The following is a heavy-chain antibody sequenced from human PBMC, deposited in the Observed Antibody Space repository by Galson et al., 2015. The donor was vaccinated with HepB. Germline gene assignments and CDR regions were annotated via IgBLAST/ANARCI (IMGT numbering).Heavy chain of an antibody. CDR3: ARILVSSGYYYFDY. D-gene: IGHD3-22*01. CDR2: IDWDDDK. Sequence: PALVKATQTLTLTCTFSGFSLSTSGMCVSWIRQPPGKALEWLALIDWDDDKYYGTSLKTRLTISKDTSKNQVVLTMTNMDPVDTATYYCARILVSSGYYYFDYWGQGTLVTVSS. V-gene: IGHV2-70*01. CDR1: GFSLSTSGMC. J-gene: IGHJ4*02.